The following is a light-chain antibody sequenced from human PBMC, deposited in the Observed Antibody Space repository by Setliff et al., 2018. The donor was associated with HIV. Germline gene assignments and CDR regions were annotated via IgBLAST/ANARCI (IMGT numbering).Light chain of an antibody. J-gene: IGLJ3*02. V-gene: IGLV2-23*02. CDR1: ISEIGNYNL. Sequence: QSVLTQPASVSGSPGQSITISCTGTISEIGNYNLVSWYRQHPGKAPKLMIYEVTERPSGVSDRFSGSKSGNSASLTISGLQAEDEADYYCCSYVGSSTFPKWMFGGGTKGTVL. CDR3: CSYVGSSTFPKWM. CDR2: EVT.